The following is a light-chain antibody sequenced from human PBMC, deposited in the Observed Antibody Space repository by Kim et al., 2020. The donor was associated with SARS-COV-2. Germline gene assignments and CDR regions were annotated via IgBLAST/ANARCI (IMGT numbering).Light chain of an antibody. Sequence: ASPGDRATLSCRASQSVSSNLAWYQQKPGQAPRLLIYGASTRATGIPARFSGSGSGTEFSLTISSLQSEDFAVYYCQQYNNWPGTFGQGTKVDIK. J-gene: IGKJ1*01. CDR3: QQYNNWPGT. CDR2: GAS. CDR1: QSVSSN. V-gene: IGKV3-15*01.